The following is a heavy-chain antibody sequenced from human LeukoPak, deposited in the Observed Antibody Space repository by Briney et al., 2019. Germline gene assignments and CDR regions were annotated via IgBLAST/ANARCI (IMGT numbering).Heavy chain of an antibody. CDR2: ISSSSSTI. J-gene: IGHJ4*02. Sequence: GGSLRLSCAVSGFTFSSYSMNWVRQAPGKGLEWVSYISSSSSTIYYADSVKGRFTISRDNAKNSLYLQMNSLRAEDTAVYYCARENGDYVDYWGQGTLVTVSS. V-gene: IGHV3-48*01. D-gene: IGHD4-17*01. CDR3: ARENGDYVDY. CDR1: GFTFSSYS.